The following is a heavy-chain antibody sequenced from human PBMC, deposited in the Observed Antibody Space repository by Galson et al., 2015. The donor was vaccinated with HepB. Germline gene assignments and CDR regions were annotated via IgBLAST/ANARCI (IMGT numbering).Heavy chain of an antibody. V-gene: IGHV3-21*06. Sequence: SLRLSCAASGFTLISYTMNWVRQAPGKGLEWVSSISSSSSYIYYADSVKGRFTISRDNAKNSLYLQMNSLRAEDTAVYYCAREWEVVGATSYDYWAQGTLVTVSS. CDR3: AREWEVVGATSYDY. CDR1: GFTLISYT. CDR2: ISSSSSYI. D-gene: IGHD1-26*01. J-gene: IGHJ4*02.